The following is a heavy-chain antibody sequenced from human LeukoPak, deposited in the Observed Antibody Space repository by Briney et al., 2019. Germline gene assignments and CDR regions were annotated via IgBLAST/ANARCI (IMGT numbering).Heavy chain of an antibody. CDR2: INTNTGNP. Sequence: ASVKVSCKASGYTFTSYAMNWVRQAPGQGLEWMGWINTNTGNPTYAQGFTGRFVFSLDTSVSTAYLQISSLKAEDTAVYYCAREEYYYDSSGYYYRYDAFDIWGQGTMVTVSS. CDR1: GYTFTSYA. V-gene: IGHV7-4-1*02. CDR3: AREEYYYDSSGYYYRYDAFDI. J-gene: IGHJ3*02. D-gene: IGHD3-22*01.